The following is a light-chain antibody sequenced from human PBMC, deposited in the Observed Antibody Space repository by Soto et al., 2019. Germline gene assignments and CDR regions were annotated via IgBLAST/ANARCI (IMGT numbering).Light chain of an antibody. V-gene: IGLV7-46*01. Sequence: QAVVTQEPSLIVSRGGTVTLTCGSSTGTVTGGHYPYWFQQKPGQAPRTLIYDTNNKLSWTPARFSGSLLGGKAALTLSGAQPDDEADYYCLLSYSGARVFGRGTKLTVL. CDR1: TGTVTGGHY. CDR2: DTN. J-gene: IGLJ3*02. CDR3: LLSYSGARV.